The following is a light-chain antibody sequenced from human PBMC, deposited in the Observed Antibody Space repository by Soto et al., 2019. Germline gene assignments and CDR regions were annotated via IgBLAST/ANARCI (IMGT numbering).Light chain of an antibody. CDR3: QKLHHCPLT. CDR1: QGISSS. CDR2: AAS. V-gene: IGKV1-9*01. J-gene: IGKJ5*01. Sequence: IRLTESASFMSASVGDRVTITCRASQGISSSLAWYQQKPGEAPRLLIYAASTLQRGVPSRFSGSGDGTEFTLTSSSLKLDDFASYYCQKLHHCPLTCGQGTRLDNK.